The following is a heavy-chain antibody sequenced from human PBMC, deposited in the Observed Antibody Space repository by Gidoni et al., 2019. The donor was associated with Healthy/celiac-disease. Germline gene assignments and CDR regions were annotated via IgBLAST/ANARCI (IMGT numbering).Heavy chain of an antibody. CDR2: ISGSGGST. Sequence: EVQLLESGGGLVQPGESLRLYCAASGFTFSSYAMSWVRQAPGKGLEWVSAISGSGGSTYYADSVKGRFTISRDNSKNTLYLQMNSLRAEDTAVYYCAKEGDSSSWYNYFDYWGQGTLVTVSS. V-gene: IGHV3-23*01. D-gene: IGHD6-13*01. J-gene: IGHJ4*02. CDR1: GFTFSSYA. CDR3: AKEGDSSSWYNYFDY.